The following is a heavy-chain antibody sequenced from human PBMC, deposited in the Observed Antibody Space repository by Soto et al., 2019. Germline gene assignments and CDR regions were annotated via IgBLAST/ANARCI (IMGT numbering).Heavy chain of an antibody. V-gene: IGHV3-21*01. D-gene: IGHD6-6*01. CDR1: GFTFSSYS. CDR2: ISSSSSYI. J-gene: IGHJ5*02. CDR3: ARDLKLEWYSSSSYWFDP. Sequence: GGSLRLSCAASGFTFSSYSMNWVRQAPGKGLEWVSSISSSSSYIYYADSVKGRFTISRDNAKNSLYLQMNSLRAEDTAVYYCARDLKLEWYSSSSYWFDPWGQGTLVTVSS.